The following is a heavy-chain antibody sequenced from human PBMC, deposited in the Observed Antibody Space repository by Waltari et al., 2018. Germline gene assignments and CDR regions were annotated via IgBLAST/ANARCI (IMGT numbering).Heavy chain of an antibody. CDR3: ARHQPQWLGYGMDV. CDR2: IYRSGTT. D-gene: IGHD6-19*01. V-gene: IGHV3-23*05. CDR1: GFTFSDYA. Sequence: QLLESGGGLVQPGGSLRLPCVASGFTFSDYAMSWGRQAPGKGLDWVAFIYRSGTTIYADSAKGRFTISRDNSENSVYLQMSSLRLDDTAVYYCARHQPQWLGYGMDVWGQGTTVTVSS. J-gene: IGHJ6*02.